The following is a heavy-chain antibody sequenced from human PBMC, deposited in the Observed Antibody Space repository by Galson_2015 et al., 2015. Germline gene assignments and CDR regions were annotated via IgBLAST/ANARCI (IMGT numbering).Heavy chain of an antibody. CDR1: GFAFTSSA. CDR2: IVVGSGNT. D-gene: IGHD1-26*01. V-gene: IGHV1-58*01. CDR3: AAVPKSIVPWELLATRHYYLDY. Sequence: ASVKVSCKASGFAFTSSAVQWVRQARGQRLEWIGWIVVGSGNTNYAQKFQERVTITRGMSTSTAYMELSSLRSEDTAVYYCAAVPKSIVPWELLATRHYYLDYWGQGTLVTVSS. J-gene: IGHJ4*02.